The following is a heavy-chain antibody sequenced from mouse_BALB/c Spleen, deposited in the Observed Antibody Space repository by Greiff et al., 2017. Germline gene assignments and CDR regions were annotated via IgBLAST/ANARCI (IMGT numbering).Heavy chain of an antibody. J-gene: IGHJ4*01. V-gene: IGHV2-9-2*01. CDR2: IWTGGGT. Sequence: VKLVESGPGLVAPSQSLSITCTVSGFSLTSYDISWIRQPPGKGLEWLGVIWTGGGTNYNSAFMSRLSISKDNSKSQVFLKMNSLQTDDTAIYYCVRVGDYYGSSPYAMDYWGQGTSVTVSS. CDR1: GFSLTSYD. D-gene: IGHD1-1*01. CDR3: VRVGDYYGSSPYAMDY.